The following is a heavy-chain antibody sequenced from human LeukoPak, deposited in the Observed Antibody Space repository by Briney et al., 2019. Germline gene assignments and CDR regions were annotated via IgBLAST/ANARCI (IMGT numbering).Heavy chain of an antibody. Sequence: GGSLRLSCAASGFTFSSYDMSWVRQAPGKGLEWVSAISRSGDSTYYVDSVKGRFTISRDNSKNTLYLQMNSLRAEDTAVYYCALYCSGGRCYPIGGAFDIWGRGAMVTVSS. J-gene: IGHJ3*02. CDR1: GFTFSSYD. CDR3: ALYCSGGRCYPIGGAFDI. D-gene: IGHD2-15*01. V-gene: IGHV3-23*01. CDR2: ISRSGDST.